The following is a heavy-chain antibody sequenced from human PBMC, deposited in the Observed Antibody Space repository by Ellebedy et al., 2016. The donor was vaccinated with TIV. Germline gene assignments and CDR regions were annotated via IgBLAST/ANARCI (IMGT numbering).Heavy chain of an antibody. Sequence: SETLSLTCTVSGGSISSSSYFWGWIRQPPGKGLEWIGSVYYSGNTYYNPSLKSRVTISVDTSKNQFSLKLRSVTAADTAVYYCARNPPTYNWVDSWGQGTLVIVSS. V-gene: IGHV4-39*01. CDR1: GGSISSSSYF. J-gene: IGHJ5*01. CDR3: ARNPPTYNWVDS. CDR2: VYYSGNT.